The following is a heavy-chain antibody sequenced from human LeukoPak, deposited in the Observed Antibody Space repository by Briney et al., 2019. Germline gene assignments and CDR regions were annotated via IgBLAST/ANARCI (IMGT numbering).Heavy chain of an antibody. CDR1: GGSISSSSYY. J-gene: IGHJ4*02. CDR2: IYYSGST. Sequence: SETLSLTCTVSGGSISSSSYYWGWIPQPPGKGLEWIGSIYYSGSTYYNPSLKSRVTISVDTSKNQFSLKLSSVTAADTAVYYCARHLSRRPKYQLLHAYYFDYWGQGTLVTVSS. D-gene: IGHD2-2*01. CDR3: ARHLSRRPKYQLLHAYYFDY. V-gene: IGHV4-39*01.